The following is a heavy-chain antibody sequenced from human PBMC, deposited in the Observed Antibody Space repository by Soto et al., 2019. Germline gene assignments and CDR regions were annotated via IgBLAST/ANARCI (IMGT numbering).Heavy chain of an antibody. CDR1: GYTFPNYG. D-gene: IGHD3-10*01. CDR2: ISPYRGNT. V-gene: IGHV1-18*04. J-gene: IGHJ4*01. Sequence: GAAVKASWQASGYTFPNYGISWVRQAPGQRLEWMGWISPYRGNTNYAQKLQGSVTMTTXTXPSXAXMELXSLRSDDTDMYYCARDLDGSLCYYPDYWG. CDR3: ARDLDGSLCYYPDY.